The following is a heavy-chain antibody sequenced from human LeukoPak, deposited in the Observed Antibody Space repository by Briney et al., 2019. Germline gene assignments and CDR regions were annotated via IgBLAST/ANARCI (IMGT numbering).Heavy chain of an antibody. CDR2: IYYSGST. CDR3: ARRGYSYGYE. J-gene: IGHJ4*02. V-gene: IGHV4-59*08. Sequence: SETLSLTCTVSGGSISSYYWSWIRQPPGKGLEWIGYIYYSGSTNYNPSLKSRVTISVDTSKNQFSLKLSSVTAADTAVYYCARRGYSYGYEWGQGTLVTVSS. CDR1: GGSISSYY. D-gene: IGHD5-18*01.